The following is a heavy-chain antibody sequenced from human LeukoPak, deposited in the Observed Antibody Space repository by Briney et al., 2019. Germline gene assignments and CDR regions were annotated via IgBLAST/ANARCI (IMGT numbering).Heavy chain of an antibody. CDR3: ARLPITIFGVVTYNWFDP. V-gene: IGHV4-38-2*02. D-gene: IGHD3-3*01. CDR2: IHHSGST. Sequence: SETLSLTCIVSGYCISSGYFWGWIRQPPGKGLEWIGNIHHSGSTNYNPSLKSRVTISVDTSKNQFSLKLSSVTAADTAVYYCARLPITIFGVVTYNWFDPWGQGTLVTVSS. CDR1: GYCISSGYF. J-gene: IGHJ5*02.